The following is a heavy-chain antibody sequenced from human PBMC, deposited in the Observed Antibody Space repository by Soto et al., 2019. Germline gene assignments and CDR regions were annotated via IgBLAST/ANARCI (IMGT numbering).Heavy chain of an antibody. CDR2: INHSGST. CDR3: ARKQQPIDY. CDR1: GGSFSGYY. D-gene: IGHD6-13*01. J-gene: IGHJ4*01. V-gene: IGHV4-34*01. Sequence: SETLSLTCAVYGGSFSGYYWSWIRQPPGKGLEWIGEINHSGSTNYNPSLKSRVTISVDTSKNQFSLKLSSVTAADTAVYYCARKQQPIDYWGQGTLVTVSS.